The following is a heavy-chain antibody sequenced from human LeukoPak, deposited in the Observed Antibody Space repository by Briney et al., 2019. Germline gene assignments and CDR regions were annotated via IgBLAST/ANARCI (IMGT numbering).Heavy chain of an antibody. D-gene: IGHD4-23*01. CDR3: ARDLATVATPYFDY. V-gene: IGHV1-2*02. CDR2: INPNSGGT. CDR1: GYTFPSYG. J-gene: IGHJ4*03. Sequence: ASVKVSCKASGYTFPSYGISWVRQAPGQGLEWMGWINPNSGGTNYAQKFQGRVSVTRDTSISTVYMELSRLIYDDTAVYYCARDLATVATPYFDYWGQGTMVTASS.